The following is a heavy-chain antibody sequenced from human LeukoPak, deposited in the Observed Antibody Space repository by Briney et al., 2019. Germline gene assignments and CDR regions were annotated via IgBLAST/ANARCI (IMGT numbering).Heavy chain of an antibody. Sequence: GASVKVSCKASGYTFTSDYMHWVRQAPGQGLEWMGLINPTGGSTGYAQKFQGRVTMTRDMSTRTDYMELSSLRSEDTAIYYCARDNSVGDNAWWFDPWGQGTLVTVSS. J-gene: IGHJ5*02. CDR2: INPTGGST. CDR1: GYTFTSDY. D-gene: IGHD1-26*01. CDR3: ARDNSVGDNAWWFDP. V-gene: IGHV1-46*01.